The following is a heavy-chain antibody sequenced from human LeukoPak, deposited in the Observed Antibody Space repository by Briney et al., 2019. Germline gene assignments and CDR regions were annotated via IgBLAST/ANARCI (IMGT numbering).Heavy chain of an antibody. V-gene: IGHV4-34*01. Sequence: SETLSLTCAVYGGSFSGYYWSWIRQPPGKGLEWIGSIYYSGSTYYNPSLKSRVTISVDTSKNQFSLKLSSVTAADTAVYYCARHGPPWHYDFWSGYQLYYFDYWGQGTLVTVSS. D-gene: IGHD3-3*01. CDR2: IYYSGST. CDR1: GGSFSGYY. J-gene: IGHJ4*02. CDR3: ARHGPPWHYDFWSGYQLYYFDY.